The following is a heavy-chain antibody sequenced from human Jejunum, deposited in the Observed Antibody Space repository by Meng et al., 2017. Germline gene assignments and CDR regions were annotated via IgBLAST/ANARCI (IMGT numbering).Heavy chain of an antibody. CDR1: GFIFSNYG. D-gene: IGHD3-10*01. Sequence: GGSLRLSCAASGFIFSNYGMIWVRQAPGKGLEWVALIRYDGSNTYSEDSVKGRFTISRDNSKNTLYLQMNRLRDEYTAVYYCARDLRGLRGGITGAAGTDVWGQGPTVTVSS. J-gene: IGHJ6*02. CDR2: IRYDGSNT. CDR3: ARDLRGLRGGITGAAGTDV. V-gene: IGHV3-30*02.